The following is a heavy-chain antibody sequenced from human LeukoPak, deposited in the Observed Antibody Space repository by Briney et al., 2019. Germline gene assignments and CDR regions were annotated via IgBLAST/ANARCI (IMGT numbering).Heavy chain of an antibody. D-gene: IGHD2-2*02. V-gene: IGHV1-18*04. J-gene: IGHJ5*02. Sequence: VASVKVSCKASAYTFTDYYMHWVRQAPGQGLEWMGWISAYNGNTNYAQKLQGRVTMTTDTSTSTAYMELRSLRSDDTAVYYCARDLVVVPAAIRDWFDPWGQGTLVTVSS. CDR1: AYTFTDYY. CDR2: ISAYNGNT. CDR3: ARDLVVVPAAIRDWFDP.